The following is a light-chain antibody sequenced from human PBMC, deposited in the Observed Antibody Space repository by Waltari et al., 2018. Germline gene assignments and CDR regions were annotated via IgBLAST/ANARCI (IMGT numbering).Light chain of an antibody. CDR1: QSVRTY. V-gene: IGKV3-11*01. J-gene: IGKJ1*01. CDR3: QLRSKWLRT. Sequence: EIVLTQSPATLSLSPGERATLSCRASQSVRTYFTWYQQKPGPAPRLLIYDAATRATANPARFSGSGSGTDFTLTISSLEPEDFAVYYCQLRSKWLRTFGQGTKVEV. CDR2: DAA.